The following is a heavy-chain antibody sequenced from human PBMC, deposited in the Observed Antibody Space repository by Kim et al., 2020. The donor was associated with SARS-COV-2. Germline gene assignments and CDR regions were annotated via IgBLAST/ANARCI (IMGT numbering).Heavy chain of an antibody. CDR3: ARRAMVGLPPDY. CDR2: IYYSGST. Sequence: SETLSLTCTVSGGSISSYYWSWIRQPPGKGLEWIGYIYYSGSTNYNPSLKSRVTISVDTSKNQFSLKLSSVTAADTAVYYCARRAMVGLPPDYWGQGTLVTVSS. D-gene: IGHD2-15*01. J-gene: IGHJ4*02. CDR1: GGSISSYY. V-gene: IGHV4-59*01.